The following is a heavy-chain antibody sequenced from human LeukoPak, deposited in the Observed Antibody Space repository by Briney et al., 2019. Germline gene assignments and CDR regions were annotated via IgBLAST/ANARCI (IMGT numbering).Heavy chain of an antibody. CDR2: IKQDGSKK. CDR3: TRVGYIDEGIDY. J-gene: IGHJ4*02. D-gene: IGHD5-24*01. V-gene: IGHV3-7*04. CDR1: GFTFSSYG. Sequence: GGSLRLSCAASGFTFSSYGMHWVRQAPGKGLEWVANIKQDGSKKSYVDSVKGRFTISRDNAKNPLYLQMNSLRAEDTAIYYCTRVGYIDEGIDYWGQGTLVTVSS.